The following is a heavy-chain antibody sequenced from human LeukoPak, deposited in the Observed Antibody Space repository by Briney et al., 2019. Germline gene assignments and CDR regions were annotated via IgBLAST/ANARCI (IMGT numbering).Heavy chain of an antibody. CDR3: AIRTGAFDY. Sequence: GGSLRLSCAASGLTFINAWMDWVRQAPGKGLEWVSSMSSSSSYIYYADSVKGRFTISIDNAKNSLYLQMNSLRAEDTAVYYCAIRTGAFDYWGQGTLVTVSS. CDR1: GLTFINAW. CDR2: MSSSSSYI. V-gene: IGHV3-21*01. J-gene: IGHJ4*02. D-gene: IGHD7-27*01.